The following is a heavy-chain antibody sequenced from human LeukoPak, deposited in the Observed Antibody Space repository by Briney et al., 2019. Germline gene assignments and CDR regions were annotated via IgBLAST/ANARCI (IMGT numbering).Heavy chain of an antibody. D-gene: IGHD6-6*01. CDR1: GFTFSSYA. Sequence: PGGSLRLSCAASGFTFSSYAMHWVRQAPGKGLEWVAVISYDGSNKYYADSVKGRFTISRDNSKNTLYLQMNSLRAEDTAVYYCARDRGHFVFNWFDPWGQGTLVTVSS. CDR2: ISYDGSNK. V-gene: IGHV3-30-3*01. J-gene: IGHJ5*02. CDR3: ARDRGHFVFNWFDP.